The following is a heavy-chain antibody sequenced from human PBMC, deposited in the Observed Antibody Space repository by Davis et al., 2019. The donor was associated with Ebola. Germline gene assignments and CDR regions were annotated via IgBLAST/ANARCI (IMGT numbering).Heavy chain of an antibody. Sequence: PGGSLRLSCAASGFTFSSYWMSWVRQAPGKGLEWVANIKQDGSEKYYVDSVKGRFTISRDNAKNSLYLQMNSLRAEDTAVYYCARELTMIVVVISAFDIWGQGTMVTVSS. D-gene: IGHD3-22*01. CDR1: GFTFSSYW. V-gene: IGHV3-7*01. J-gene: IGHJ3*02. CDR3: ARELTMIVVVISAFDI. CDR2: IKQDGSEK.